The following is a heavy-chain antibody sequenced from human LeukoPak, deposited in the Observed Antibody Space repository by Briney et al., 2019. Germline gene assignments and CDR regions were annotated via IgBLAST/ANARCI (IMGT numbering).Heavy chain of an antibody. V-gene: IGHV3-13*04. CDR1: GFTVSSYD. J-gene: IGHJ3*02. Sequence: GRSLRLSCAASGFTVSSYDMHWVRQPAGKGPGWVSGIGSAGGTYYPGSVKGRFTIFRENAKNSLYLQMNSLRAGDTAVYYCARRAYNWGAFDIWGQGTMVTVSS. CDR2: IGSAGGT. D-gene: IGHD5-24*01. CDR3: ARRAYNWGAFDI.